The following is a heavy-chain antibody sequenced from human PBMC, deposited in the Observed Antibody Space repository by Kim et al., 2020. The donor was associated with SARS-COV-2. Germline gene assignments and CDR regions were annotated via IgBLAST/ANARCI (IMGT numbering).Heavy chain of an antibody. D-gene: IGHD6-13*01. J-gene: IGHJ6*02. V-gene: IGHV1-69*13. CDR2: FIPIFGTA. CDR3: ARDYINGQQLVGGSYGMDV. Sequence: SVKVSCKASGGTFSSYAISWVRQAPGQGLEWMGGFIPIFGTANYAQKFQGRVTITADESTSTAYMELSSLRSEDTAVYYCARDYINGQQLVGGSYGMDVWGQGTTVTVSS. CDR1: GGTFSSYA.